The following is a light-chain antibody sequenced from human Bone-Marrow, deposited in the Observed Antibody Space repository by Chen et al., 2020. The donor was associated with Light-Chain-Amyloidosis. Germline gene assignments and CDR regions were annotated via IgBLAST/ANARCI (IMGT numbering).Light chain of an antibody. CDR3: QVWDRSSDRPV. V-gene: IGLV3-21*02. Sequence: SSVITPPSSVSVTPDQQATLPCGGNDIGSTSVHWYQQTPGQAPLLVVYDDSDRPSGIPERLSGSNSGNTATLTISRVEAGDEADYYCQVWDRSSDRPVFGGGTKLTVI. J-gene: IGLJ3*02. CDR2: DDS. CDR1: DIGSTS.